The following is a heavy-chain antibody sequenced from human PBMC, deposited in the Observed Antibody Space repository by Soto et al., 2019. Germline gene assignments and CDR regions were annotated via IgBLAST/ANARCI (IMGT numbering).Heavy chain of an antibody. CDR3: ASSPPPTVTMYSRYFDL. J-gene: IGHJ2*01. D-gene: IGHD4-17*01. V-gene: IGHV1-69*06. Sequence: VKVSCKVSGYTLTELSMHWVRQAPGQGLEWMGGIIPIFGTANYAQKFQGRITITADKSTNTAYMELRSLRSDDTAVYYCASSPPPTVTMYSRYFDLWGRGTLVTVSS. CDR2: IIPIFGTA. CDR1: GYTLTELS.